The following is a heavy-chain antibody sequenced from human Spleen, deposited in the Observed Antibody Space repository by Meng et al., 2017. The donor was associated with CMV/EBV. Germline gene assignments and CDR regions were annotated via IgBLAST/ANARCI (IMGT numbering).Heavy chain of an antibody. CDR2: ISSSSSYI. D-gene: IGHD3-10*01. CDR1: GFTFSSYS. Sequence: LSLTCAASGFTFSSYSMNWVRQAPGKGLEWVSSISSSSSYIYYADSVKGRFTISRDNAKNSLYLQMYSLRADDSAVYSCVREEGSYHYGMDVWGLGTTVTVSS. CDR3: VREEGSYHYGMDV. J-gene: IGHJ6*02. V-gene: IGHV3-21*01.